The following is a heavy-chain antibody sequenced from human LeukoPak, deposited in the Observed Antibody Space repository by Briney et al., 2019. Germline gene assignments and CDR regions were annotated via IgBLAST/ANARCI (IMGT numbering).Heavy chain of an antibody. V-gene: IGHV3-53*01. CDR1: GFTVSSNS. J-gene: IGHJ4*02. Sequence: GGSLRLSCTVSGFTVSSNSMSWVRQAPGKGLEWVSFIYSDNTHYSDSVKGRFTISRDNSKNTLYLQMNSLRAEDTAVYYCARAAVEMATISDYWGQGTLVTVSS. D-gene: IGHD5-24*01. CDR3: ARAAVEMATISDY. CDR2: IYSDNT.